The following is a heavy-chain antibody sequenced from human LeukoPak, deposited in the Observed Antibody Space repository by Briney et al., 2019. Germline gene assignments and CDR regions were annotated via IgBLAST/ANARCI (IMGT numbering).Heavy chain of an antibody. CDR3: ARAGGSYQVFDY. Sequence: PGGSLRLSCAASGFTFSSYEMNRVRQAPGKGLEWVSYISSSGSTIYYADSVKGRFTISRDNAKNSLYLQMNSLSAEDTAVYYCARAGGSYQVFDYWGQGTLVTVSS. CDR1: GFTFSSYE. D-gene: IGHD1-26*01. V-gene: IGHV3-48*03. J-gene: IGHJ4*02. CDR2: ISSSGSTI.